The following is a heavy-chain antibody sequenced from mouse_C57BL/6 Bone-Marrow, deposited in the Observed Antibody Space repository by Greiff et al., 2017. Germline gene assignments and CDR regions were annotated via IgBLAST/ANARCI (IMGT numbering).Heavy chain of an antibody. CDR2: IDPSDSET. CDR3: ARKGYYYGSSYRGSYYAMDY. V-gene: IGHV1-52*01. J-gene: IGHJ4*01. CDR1: GYTFTSYW. D-gene: IGHD1-1*01. Sequence: VKLQQPGAELVRPGSSVKLSCKASGYTFTSYWMHWVKQRPIQGLEWIGNIDPSDSETHYNQKFKDKATLTVDKSSSTAYMQLSSLTSEDSAVYYCARKGYYYGSSYRGSYYAMDYWGQGTSVTVSS.